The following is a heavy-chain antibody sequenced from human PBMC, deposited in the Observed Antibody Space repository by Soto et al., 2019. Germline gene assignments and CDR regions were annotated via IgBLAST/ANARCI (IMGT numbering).Heavy chain of an antibody. CDR2: INAGNGNT. J-gene: IGHJ4*02. CDR1: GYTFTSYA. CDR3: ARVAFWPQVGNNFDY. D-gene: IGHD1-26*01. V-gene: IGHV1-3*01. Sequence: GASVKVSCKASGYTFTSYAMHWVRQAPGQRLEWMGWINAGNGNTKYSQKFQGRVTITRDTSASTAYMELSSLRSEDTAVYYCARVAFWPQVGNNFDYWGREPWSPSPQ.